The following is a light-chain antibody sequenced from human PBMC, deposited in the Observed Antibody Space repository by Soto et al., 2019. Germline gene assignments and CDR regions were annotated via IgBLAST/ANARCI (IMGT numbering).Light chain of an antibody. Sequence: DIQLTQSPSTLSASVGDRVTITCRSSQTITNWLAXHQQKPGKAPRLLIYDASSLESWVQERFRGGGAGTNFALPISTRQFEDFATYYGQQYKSFWTFGQGTKVKIK. CDR3: QQYKSFWT. CDR1: QTITNW. J-gene: IGKJ1*01. V-gene: IGKV1-5*01. CDR2: DAS.